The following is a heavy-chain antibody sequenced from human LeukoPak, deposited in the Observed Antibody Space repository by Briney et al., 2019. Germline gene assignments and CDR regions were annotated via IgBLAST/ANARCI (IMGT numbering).Heavy chain of an antibody. CDR1: GFTFTMFS. D-gene: IGHD3-3*01. CDR2: IRGRSDTT. V-gene: IGHV3-48*01. CDR3: ARTYDFGIGPPGDAFDN. J-gene: IGHJ3*02. Sequence: GGSLRLSCAASGFTFTMFSMNWLRQAPGKGLEWIAFIRGRSDTTYYADSVQGRFTISRDNAEDSVYLQMNSLRVEDAAVYYCARTYDFGIGPPGDAFDNWGQGTLVTVFS.